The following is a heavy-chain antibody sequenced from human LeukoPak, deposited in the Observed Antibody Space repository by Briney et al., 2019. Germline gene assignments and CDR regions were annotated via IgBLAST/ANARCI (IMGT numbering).Heavy chain of an antibody. J-gene: IGHJ4*02. CDR3: AQEWLLAGLIY. D-gene: IGHD3-3*01. CDR2: IYWDDDK. Sequence: SGPTLVNPTQTLTLTCTFSGFSLSTSGMCVSWIRQPPGKALEWLALIYWDDDKRYSPSLKSRLTITKDTSKNQVVLTMTNMDPVDTATYYCAQEWLLAGLIYWGQGTLVTVSS. CDR1: GFSLSTSGMC. V-gene: IGHV2-5*08.